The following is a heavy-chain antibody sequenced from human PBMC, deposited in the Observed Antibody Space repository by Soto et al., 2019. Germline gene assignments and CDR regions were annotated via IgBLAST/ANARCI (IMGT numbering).Heavy chain of an antibody. J-gene: IGHJ3*02. CDR1: GGSISSYY. V-gene: IGHV4-59*01. Sequence: SETLSLTCTVSGGSISSYYWSWIRQPPGKGLEWIGYIYYSGSTNYNPSLKSRVTISVDTSKNQFSLKLSSVTAADTAVYYCASSYDSSGSYAYPDAFDIWGQRTMVAVSS. CDR2: IYYSGST. D-gene: IGHD3-22*01. CDR3: ASSYDSSGSYAYPDAFDI.